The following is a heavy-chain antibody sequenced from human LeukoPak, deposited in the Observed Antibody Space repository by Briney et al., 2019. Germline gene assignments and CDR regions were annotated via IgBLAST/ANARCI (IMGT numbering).Heavy chain of an antibody. V-gene: IGHV3-30-3*01. J-gene: IGHJ3*02. CDR3: ARVYSSEDYALHI. D-gene: IGHD6-25*01. CDR2: ISYDGSNK. Sequence: SGRSLRLSCAASGFTFSSYAMHWVRQAPGKGLEWVAVISYDGSNKYYADSVKGRFTISRDNSKNTLYLQMNSLRAEDTAVYYCARVYSSEDYALHIWGQGTMVTVSS. CDR1: GFTFSSYA.